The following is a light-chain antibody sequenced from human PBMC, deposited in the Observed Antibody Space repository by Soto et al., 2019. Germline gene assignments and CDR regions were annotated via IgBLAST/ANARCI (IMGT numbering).Light chain of an antibody. Sequence: EIVLTQSPDTLSLSPGERATVSCRASHSVTTNLAWYQQKPGQAPWLLIYDASNRVTGIPARFSGSGSGTDFTLTLSSLEPEDSAVYYGQQRSNWPWTFGPGTKVEIK. J-gene: IGKJ1*01. CDR3: QQRSNWPWT. V-gene: IGKV3-11*01. CDR1: HSVTTN. CDR2: DAS.